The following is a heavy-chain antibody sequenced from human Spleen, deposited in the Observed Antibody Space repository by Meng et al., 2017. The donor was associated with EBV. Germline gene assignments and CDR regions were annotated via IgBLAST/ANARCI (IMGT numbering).Heavy chain of an antibody. CDR2: IHYGGAS. CDR1: DVSVTRGEYY. V-gene: IGHV4-61*08. D-gene: IGHD6-19*01. J-gene: IGHJ4*02. Sequence: GQLRAAGTGLVQPSATLSLTCHCSDVSVTRGEYYWTWIRQSPGKGLEWIGYIHYGGASNYNPSLKSRVTISLDTSKNQFSLRVNAVTAADTAVYFCARGHSSDWDYFFDSWGLGTLVTVSS. CDR3: ARGHSSDWDYFFDS.